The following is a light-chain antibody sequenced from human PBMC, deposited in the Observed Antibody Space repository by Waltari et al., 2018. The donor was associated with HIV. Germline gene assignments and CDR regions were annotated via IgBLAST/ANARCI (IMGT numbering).Light chain of an antibody. J-gene: IGLJ3*02. CDR2: RNN. CDR3: AAWDDSLSGRV. CDR1: SSNIGSNY. V-gene: IGLV1-47*01. Sequence: QSVLPQPPSASGTPGQRGTISCSGSSSNIGSNYGYWFQQLPGTAPKRLSHRNNPRPSGVPDRFSGSKSGTSASLAISGLRSEDEAEYYCAAWDDSLSGRVFGGGTKVTVL.